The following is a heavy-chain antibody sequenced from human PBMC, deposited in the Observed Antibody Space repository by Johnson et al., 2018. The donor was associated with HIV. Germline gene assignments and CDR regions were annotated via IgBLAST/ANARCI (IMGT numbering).Heavy chain of an antibody. J-gene: IGHJ3*02. Sequence: QVQLVESGGGVVQPGGSLRLSCAASGFTFSSYGMHWVRQAPGKGLEWVAGVWYDGSNKYYEKSVKGRFTVFRDNVENTVFLQMNRLRAEDTALYFCAKDRTNWGYDAFNIWGQGTFVTVSP. CDR3: AKDRTNWGYDAFNI. CDR1: GFTFSSYG. D-gene: IGHD7-27*01. CDR2: VWYDGSNK. V-gene: IGHV3-33*06.